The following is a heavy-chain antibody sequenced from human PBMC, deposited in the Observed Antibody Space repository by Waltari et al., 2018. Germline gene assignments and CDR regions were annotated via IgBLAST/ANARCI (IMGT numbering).Heavy chain of an antibody. CDR2: ICYSGST. J-gene: IGHJ6*02. CDR3: AGDKLSYSGGYYYYYGMDV. V-gene: IGHV4-39*07. Sequence: QLQLQESGPGLVKPSETLSLTCTVSGGSISSSSYYWGWIRQPPGKGLEWIGSICYSGSTYYNPSLERRGTISVSASNNQFSLKLSSGTAADTAVYYCAGDKLSYSGGYYYYYGMDVWGQGTTVTVSS. CDR1: GGSISSSSYY. D-gene: IGHD1-26*01.